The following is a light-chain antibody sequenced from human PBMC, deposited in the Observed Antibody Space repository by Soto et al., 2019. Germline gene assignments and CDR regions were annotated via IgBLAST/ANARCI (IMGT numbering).Light chain of an antibody. CDR3: QQHGSWSPFS. CDR1: HTISSY. J-gene: IGKJ2*03. V-gene: IGKV1-5*01. CDR2: DAS. Sequence: IQLTQSPSTLSVSLGERATLSCRASHTISSYLAWYQQKFGKAPRLLIYDASTLQTGVPSRFSGSGSGTEFTLTISSLQPDDFAIYFCQQHGSWSPFSFGQGTKVEIK.